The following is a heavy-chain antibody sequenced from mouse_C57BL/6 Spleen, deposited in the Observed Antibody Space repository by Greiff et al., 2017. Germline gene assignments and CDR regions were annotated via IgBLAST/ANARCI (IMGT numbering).Heavy chain of an antibody. CDR2: ISSGGSYT. D-gene: IGHD2-5*01. J-gene: IGHJ3*01. CDR1: GFTFSSYG. Sequence: DVMLVESGGDLVKPGGSLKLSCAASGFTFSSYGMSWVRQTPDKRLEWVATISSGGSYTYYPDSVKGRFTISRDNAKNTLYLQMSSLKSEDTAMYYCARPPYSNYTWFAYWGQGTLVTVSA. V-gene: IGHV5-6*02. CDR3: ARPPYSNYTWFAY.